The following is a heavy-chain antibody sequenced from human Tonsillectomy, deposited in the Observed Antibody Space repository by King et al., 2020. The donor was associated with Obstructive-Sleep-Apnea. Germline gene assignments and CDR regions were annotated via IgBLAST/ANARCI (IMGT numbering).Heavy chain of an antibody. V-gene: IGHV3-23*04. CDR1: GFSFTYYA. D-gene: IGHD6-19*01. Sequence: VQLVESGGGFVQPGGSLRLSCPASGFSFTYYAMSWVRQAPGKGLKWVSTISGGGSTIYYPDSVKGRFIISRDNSKNTLYLQMSSLSAEDTAVNYCARPKSRSPMLAGAFDIWGQGKMVTASS. J-gene: IGHJ3*02. CDR2: ISGGGSTI. CDR3: ARPKSRSPMLAGAFDI.